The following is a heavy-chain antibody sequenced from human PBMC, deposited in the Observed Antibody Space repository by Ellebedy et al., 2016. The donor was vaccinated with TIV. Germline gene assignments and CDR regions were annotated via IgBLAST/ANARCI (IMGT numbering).Heavy chain of an antibody. CDR1: GDSVTSSSYY. V-gene: IGHV4-31*03. CDR2: ISNTGKT. Sequence: SETLSLXCSVSGDSVTSSSYYWTWIRQRPGRGLEWIGYISNTGKTYYNSSLESRVDVSLDTSENQFSLKLSSMTAADAAVYYCAREWQLLPYSVLNVWGQGTVVTVSS. J-gene: IGHJ3*01. CDR3: AREWQLLPYSVLNV. D-gene: IGHD5-24*01.